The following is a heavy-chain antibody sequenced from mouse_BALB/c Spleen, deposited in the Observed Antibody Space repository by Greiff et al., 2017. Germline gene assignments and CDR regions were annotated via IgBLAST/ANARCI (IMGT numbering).Heavy chain of an antibody. D-gene: IGHD1-1*01. CDR2: ISSGSSTI. V-gene: IGHV5-17*02. J-gene: IGHJ1*01. CDR3: ARLTGSSWYFDV. CDR1: GFTFSSFG. Sequence: EVQGVESGGGLVQPGGSRKLSCAASGFTFSSFGMHWVRQAPEKGLEWVAYISSGSSTIYYADTVKGRFTISRDHPKNTLFLQMTSLRSEDTAMYYCARLTGSSWYFDVWGAGTTVTVSS.